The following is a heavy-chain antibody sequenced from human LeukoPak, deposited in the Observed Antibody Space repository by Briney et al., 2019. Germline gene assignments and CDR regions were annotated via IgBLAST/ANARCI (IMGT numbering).Heavy chain of an antibody. CDR3: ARGYPAMVTSFDY. CDR1: GGSFSGCY. J-gene: IGHJ4*02. D-gene: IGHD5-18*01. CDR2: INHSGST. V-gene: IGHV4-34*01. Sequence: SETLSLTCAVYGGSFSGCYWSWIRQPPGKGLEWIGEINHSGSTNYNPSLKSRVTISVDTSKNQFSLKLSSVTAADTAVYYCARGYPAMVTSFDYWGQGTLVTVSS.